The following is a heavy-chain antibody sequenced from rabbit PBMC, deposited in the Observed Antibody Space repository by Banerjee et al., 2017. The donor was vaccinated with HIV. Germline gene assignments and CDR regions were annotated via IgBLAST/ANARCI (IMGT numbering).Heavy chain of an antibody. D-gene: IGHD6-1*01. Sequence: QEQLVESGGGLVQPGGSLKLSCKASGFDFSSYGVSWVRQAPGKGLEWIGYIDPVFGSTYYASWVNGRFTISSHNAQNTLYLQLNSLTAADTATYFCASGYTYGVAGYTSATYALDPWGPGTLVTVS. CDR3: ASGYTYGVAGYTSATYALDP. CDR2: IDPVFGST. J-gene: IGHJ2*01. V-gene: IGHV1S47*01. CDR1: GFDFSSYG.